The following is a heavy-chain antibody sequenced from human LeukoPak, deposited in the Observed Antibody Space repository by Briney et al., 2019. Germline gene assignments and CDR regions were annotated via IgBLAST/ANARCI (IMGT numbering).Heavy chain of an antibody. CDR1: GYSISSGYY. V-gene: IGHV4-38-2*02. Sequence: SETLSLTCTVSGYSISSGYYWGYIRQPPGKGLEWIGSIYHSGSTYYNPSLKSRVTISVDTSKNQFSLKLSSVTAADTAVYYCATHHPVRALDYWGQGTLVTVSS. CDR2: IYHSGST. D-gene: IGHD1-14*01. J-gene: IGHJ4*02. CDR3: ATHHPVRALDY.